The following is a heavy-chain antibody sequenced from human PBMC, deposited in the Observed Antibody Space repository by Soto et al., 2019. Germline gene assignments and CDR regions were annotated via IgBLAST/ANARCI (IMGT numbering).Heavy chain of an antibody. D-gene: IGHD1-1*01. V-gene: IGHV1-18*01. CDR1: GYAFTTYG. CDR2: ISAHNGNT. CDR3: ARGRYGDY. J-gene: IGHJ4*02. Sequence: QGHLVQSGAEVKKPGASVTVSCKGSGYAFTTYGITWVRQAPGQGLEWMGWISAHNGNTNYAQKLQGRVTVTRDTSTSTADMELSSLRSDDTAVYYCARGRYGDYWGQGAMVTVSS.